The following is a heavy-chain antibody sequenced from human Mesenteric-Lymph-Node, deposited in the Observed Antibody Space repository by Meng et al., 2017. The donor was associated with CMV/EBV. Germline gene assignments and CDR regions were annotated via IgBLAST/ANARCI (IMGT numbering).Heavy chain of an antibody. CDR1: GGSFSGYY. CDR2: INHSGST. D-gene: IGHD3-9*01. V-gene: IGHV4-34*01. CDR3: ARGSSYDILTGYFDY. J-gene: IGHJ4*02. Sequence: VQVTQCGAGLLQPSAPLSVTCAVYGGSFSGYYWNWIRQSPEKGLEWIGEINHSGSTTYNPSFTSRIIISVDTSTNQISLNMSSVTAADTAVYYCARGSSYDILTGYFDYWGQGALVTVPQ.